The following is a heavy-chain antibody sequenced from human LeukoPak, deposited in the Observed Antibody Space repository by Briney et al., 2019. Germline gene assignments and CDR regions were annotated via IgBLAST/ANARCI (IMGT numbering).Heavy chain of an antibody. V-gene: IGHV1-69*05. Sequence: HVASVKVSCKASGGTFSSYAISWVRQAPGQGLEWMGVIIPIFGTANYAQKFQGRVTITRDTSASTAYMELSSLRSEDTAVYYCARAPNNYDILAGYWTGAFDIWGQGTLVTVSS. CDR3: ARAPNNYDILAGYWTGAFDI. CDR2: IIPIFGTA. J-gene: IGHJ3*02. CDR1: GGTFSSYA. D-gene: IGHD3-9*01.